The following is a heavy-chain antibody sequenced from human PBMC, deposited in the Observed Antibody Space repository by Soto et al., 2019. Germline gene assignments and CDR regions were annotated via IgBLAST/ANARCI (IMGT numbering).Heavy chain of an antibody. CDR1: GFIFRSTA. V-gene: IGHV3-23*01. J-gene: IGHJ4*02. CDR3: AAVMGSDYDYVWGSLTFDD. D-gene: IGHD3-16*01. CDR2: ISGSGVST. Sequence: EVELLESGGGLSPPGGSLRLSCAASGFIFRSTAMAWVRQAPGKGLEWVSHISGSGVSTYFSDSVKGRFTISRDNSNNTLYLQMNSLRAEETAVYFCAAVMGSDYDYVWGSLTFDDWGQGTLVTVSS.